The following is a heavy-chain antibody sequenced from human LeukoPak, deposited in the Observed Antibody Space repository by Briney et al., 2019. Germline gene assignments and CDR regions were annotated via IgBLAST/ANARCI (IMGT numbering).Heavy chain of an antibody. V-gene: IGHV4-59*12. CDR1: GVSISSYY. CDR2: IYYSGST. CDR3: ARGSLDDSSGYYADY. D-gene: IGHD3-22*01. J-gene: IGHJ4*02. Sequence: SETLSLTCTVSGVSISSYYWSWLRQPPGKGLEWIGYIYYSGSTNYHPSLKSRVTISVDTSKNQFSLKLSSVTAADTAVYYGARGSLDDSSGYYADYWGQGTLVTVPS.